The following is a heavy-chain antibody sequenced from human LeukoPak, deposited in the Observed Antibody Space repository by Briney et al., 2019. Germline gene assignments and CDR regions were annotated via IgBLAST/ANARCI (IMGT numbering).Heavy chain of an antibody. Sequence: GGSLRLSCAASGFTFSSYSMSWVRQAPGKGLEWVGRIKSKTDGGTTDYAAPVKGRFTISRDDSKNTLYLQMDSLKTEDTAVYYCTTVRYSSGWSYWGQGTPVTVSS. CDR2: IKSKTDGGTT. J-gene: IGHJ4*02. CDR1: GFTFSSYS. CDR3: TTVRYSSGWSY. V-gene: IGHV3-15*01. D-gene: IGHD6-19*01.